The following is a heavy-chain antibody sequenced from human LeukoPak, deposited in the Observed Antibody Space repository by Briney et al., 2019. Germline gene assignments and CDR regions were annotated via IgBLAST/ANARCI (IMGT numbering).Heavy chain of an antibody. J-gene: IGHJ4*02. CDR1: GFTFSGSA. V-gene: IGHV3-73*01. CDR3: TRPYNDSSGYYYDY. CDR2: IRSKANSYAA. D-gene: IGHD3-22*01. Sequence: GGSLRLSCAASGFTFSGSAMHWVRQASGKGLEWVGRIRSKANSYAAAYAASVKGRFTISRDDSKNTAYLQMNSLKTEDTAVYYCTRPYNDSSGYYYDYWGQGTLVTVSS.